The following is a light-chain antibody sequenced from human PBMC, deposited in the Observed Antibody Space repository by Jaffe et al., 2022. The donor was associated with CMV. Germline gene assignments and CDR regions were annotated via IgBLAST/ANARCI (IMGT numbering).Light chain of an antibody. CDR3: QQYNDFVT. V-gene: IGKV3-15*01. CDR1: QSISSN. CDR2: GAS. Sequence: EIVMTQSPGILSVSPGERVTLSCRASQSISSNLAWFQQKPGQAPSLLIYGASTRATGIPARFSGSGSGTEFTLTISSLQSEDFVVYYCQQYNDFVTFGQGTKLE. J-gene: IGKJ2*01.